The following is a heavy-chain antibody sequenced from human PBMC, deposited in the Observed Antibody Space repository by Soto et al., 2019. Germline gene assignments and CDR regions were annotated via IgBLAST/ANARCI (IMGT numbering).Heavy chain of an antibody. CDR2: IYYTGST. Sequence: SETLSLTCTVSGGSISTYYWSWIRQPPGKGLEWIGYIYYTGSTNYNPSLESRVTISVDTSKNQFSLKLSSVAAADTAVYYCAIEYDDGDNTCFVYLGQALLVSV. CDR3: AIEYDDGDNTCFVY. J-gene: IGHJ4*02. D-gene: IGHD4-17*01. CDR1: GGSISTYY. V-gene: IGHV4-59*01.